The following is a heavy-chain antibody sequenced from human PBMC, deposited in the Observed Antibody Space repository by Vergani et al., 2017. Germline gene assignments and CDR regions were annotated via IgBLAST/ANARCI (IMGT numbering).Heavy chain of an antibody. J-gene: IGHJ4*02. CDR2: IIPIFGTA. CDR1: GGTFSRYA. V-gene: IGHV1-69*13. CDR3: ARDRAAYYYDSSGPNRAPRFDY. Sequence: QVQLVQSGAEVKKPGSSVKVSCKASGGTFSRYAISWVRQAPGQGLEWMGRIIPIFGTANYAQKFQGRVTITADESTSTAYMELSSLRSEDTAVYYCARDRAAYYYDSSGPNRAPRFDYWGQGTLVTVSS. D-gene: IGHD3-22*01.